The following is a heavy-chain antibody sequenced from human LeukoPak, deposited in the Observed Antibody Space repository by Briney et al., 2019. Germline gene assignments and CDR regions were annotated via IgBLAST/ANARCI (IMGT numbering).Heavy chain of an antibody. V-gene: IGHV4-59*01. Sequence: SETLSLTCTVSGGSISSYYWSWIRQPPGKGLEWIGYIYYSESTNYNPSLKSRVTISVDTSKNQFSLKMTSVTAADTAVYYCARGSRSSDYWAQGTLVTVSS. CDR1: GGSISSYY. J-gene: IGHJ4*02. CDR3: ARGSRSSDY. CDR2: IYYSEST.